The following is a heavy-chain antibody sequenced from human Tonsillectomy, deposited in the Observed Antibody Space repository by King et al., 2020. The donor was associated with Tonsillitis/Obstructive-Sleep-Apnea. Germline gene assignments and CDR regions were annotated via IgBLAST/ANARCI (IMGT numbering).Heavy chain of an antibody. Sequence: QLQESGPGLVKPSETLSLTCTVSGGSTSNHYWSWIRQPPGKGLEWIGHIFYSGRTKYNPSLKSRVTISVDTSKNQFSLKLSSVTAADTAVYYCAGSDCSSTSCYTGPGDYYYYMDVWGKGTTVTVSS. D-gene: IGHD2-2*02. J-gene: IGHJ6*03. CDR3: AGSDCSSTSCYTGPGDYYYYMDV. CDR1: GGSTSNHY. CDR2: IFYSGRT. V-gene: IGHV4-59*11.